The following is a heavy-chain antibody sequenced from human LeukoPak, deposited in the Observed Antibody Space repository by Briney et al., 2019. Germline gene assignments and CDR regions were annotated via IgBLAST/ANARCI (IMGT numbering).Heavy chain of an antibody. CDR2: ISSSGAST. D-gene: IGHD1-26*01. CDR3: AKGGGFIVGAATDYVDY. Sequence: GGSLRLSCAASGFTFSSYGMHWVRQAPGKGLEWVSSISSSGASTYYADSVKGRFTISRDNSKNTLYLQMTSLRAEDTAVYYCAKGGGFIVGAATDYVDYWGQGTLVTVSS. CDR1: GFTFSSYG. V-gene: IGHV3-23*01. J-gene: IGHJ4*02.